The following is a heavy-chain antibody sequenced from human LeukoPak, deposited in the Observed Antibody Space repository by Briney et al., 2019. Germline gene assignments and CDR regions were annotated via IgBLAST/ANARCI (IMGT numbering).Heavy chain of an antibody. Sequence: GASVKVSCKASGYTFTSYGMSWVRQAPGQGLEWMGWTSAYNGNTNYAQKLQGRVTMTTDTSTSTAYMELRSLRSDDTAVYYCAGSLGYCTSNVCYLKYWGQGTLVTVSS. CDR1: GYTFTSYG. D-gene: IGHD2-8*01. J-gene: IGHJ4*02. CDR3: AGSLGYCTSNVCYLKY. V-gene: IGHV1-18*01. CDR2: TSAYNGNT.